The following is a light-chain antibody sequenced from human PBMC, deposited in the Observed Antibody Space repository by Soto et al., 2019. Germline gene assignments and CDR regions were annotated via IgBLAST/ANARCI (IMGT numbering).Light chain of an antibody. J-gene: IGLJ2*01. CDR2: EVN. CDR1: SSDVGGYNY. CDR3: FSYTTTGTRI. V-gene: IGLV2-14*01. Sequence: QSALTQPASVSGSPGQSITISCTGSSSDVGGYNYVSWFQHHPGKAPKLIIYEVNYRPSGISNRFSGSKSANTASLTISGLRAEDEADYYCFSYTTTGTRIFGGGNKLTVL.